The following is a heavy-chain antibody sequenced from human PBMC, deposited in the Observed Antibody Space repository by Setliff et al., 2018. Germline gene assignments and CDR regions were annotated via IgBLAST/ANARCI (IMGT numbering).Heavy chain of an antibody. Sequence: PGGSLRLSCAASGFTFSSFWMAWVRQSPGRGLEWVANINQDGSGKYYVDSVKGRFTVSRDNPSNTLYLQMNSLRPQDTAVYYCAKANAMVVTSHSYGLDVWGQGTTVTVSS. CDR3: AKANAMVVTSHSYGLDV. CDR2: INQDGSGK. CDR1: GFTFSSFW. D-gene: IGHD2-21*02. J-gene: IGHJ6*02. V-gene: IGHV3-7*01.